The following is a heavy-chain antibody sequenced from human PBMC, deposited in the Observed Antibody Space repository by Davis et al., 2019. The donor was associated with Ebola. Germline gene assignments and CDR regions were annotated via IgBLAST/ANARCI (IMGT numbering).Heavy chain of an antibody. CDR3: AREAERGSSSEDWFDP. D-gene: IGHD6-6*01. CDR1: GFSVSENY. CDR2: ISSNTAYI. J-gene: IGHJ5*02. V-gene: IGHV3-21*01. Sequence: GESLKISCVVSGFSVSENYMSWVRQAPGKGLEWVSSISSNTAYIYYADSVRGRFTISRDNAENSLYLQMNSLRAEDTAVYYCAREAERGSSSEDWFDPWGQGTLVTVSS.